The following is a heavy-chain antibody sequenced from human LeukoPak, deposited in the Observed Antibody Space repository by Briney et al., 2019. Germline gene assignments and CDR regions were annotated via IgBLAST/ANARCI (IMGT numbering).Heavy chain of an antibody. Sequence: TGGSLRLSCAASGFTLDDYAMHWVRQAPGKGLEWVSLISGDGGSTYYADSVKGRFTISRDNSKNSLYLQMNSLRTEDAALYYCAKPLWFGAEIDYWGQGTLVTVSS. D-gene: IGHD3-10*01. CDR3: AKPLWFGAEIDY. CDR2: ISGDGGST. J-gene: IGHJ4*02. CDR1: GFTLDDYA. V-gene: IGHV3-43*02.